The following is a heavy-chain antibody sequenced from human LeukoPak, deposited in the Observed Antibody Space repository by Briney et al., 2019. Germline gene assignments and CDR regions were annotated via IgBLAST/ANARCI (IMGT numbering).Heavy chain of an antibody. CDR1: GGSMSDYF. Sequence: SSETLSLTCIVSGGSMSDYFWSWIRQPPGEGLEWIGYIYYSGSTTYNPSLKSRVTISVNTSKNQFSLKLTSVTAADTAVYYCARDLKIGYNSGWYSFDYWGQGILVTVSS. CDR2: IYYSGST. CDR3: ARDLKIGYNSGWYSFDY. D-gene: IGHD6-19*01. J-gene: IGHJ4*02. V-gene: IGHV4-59*01.